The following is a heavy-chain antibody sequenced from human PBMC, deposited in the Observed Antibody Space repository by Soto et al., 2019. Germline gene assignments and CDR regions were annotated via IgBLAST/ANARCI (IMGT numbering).Heavy chain of an antibody. Sequence: PGGSLRLSCVASGFTFSSYSMNWVRQAPGKGLEWVSYISSTSSTIYYADSVKGRFTISRDNAKNSLYLQMNSLRAEDTAVYYCARDQADIVVGTTLYYYYGRDVWGQGTTVTVSS. CDR2: ISSTSSTI. CDR3: ARDQADIVVGTTLYYYYGRDV. CDR1: GFTFSSYS. D-gene: IGHD2-15*01. V-gene: IGHV3-48*01. J-gene: IGHJ6*02.